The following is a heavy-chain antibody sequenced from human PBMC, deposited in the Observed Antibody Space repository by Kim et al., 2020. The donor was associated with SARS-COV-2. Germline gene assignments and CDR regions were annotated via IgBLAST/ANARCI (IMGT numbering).Heavy chain of an antibody. CDR3: ARELPYTRGCYAIDY. Sequence: GGSLRLSCAASGFTFTDYAMSWVRQAPGKGLEWVSAITNSRTYYADSVTGRFTVTRDNSKDTVYLRMYSLRVDDTAVYFCARELPYTRGCYAIDYWGRGTLVAVST. D-gene: IGHD3-16*01. J-gene: IGHJ4*02. CDR1: GFTFTDYA. CDR2: ITNSRT. V-gene: IGHV3-23*01.